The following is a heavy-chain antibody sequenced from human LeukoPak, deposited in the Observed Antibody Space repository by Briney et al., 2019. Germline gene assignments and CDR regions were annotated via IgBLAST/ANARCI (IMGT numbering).Heavy chain of an antibody. D-gene: IGHD6-19*01. CDR1: GFTVSSNY. J-gene: IGHJ4*02. V-gene: IGHV3-66*03. CDR2: IYSCGST. CDR3: ARGYSSGLHFDY. Sequence: GGSLRLSCAASGFTVSSNYMSWVRQAPGKELEWVSVIYSCGSTYYADSVKGRFTISRDNSKNTLYLQMNSLRAEDTAVYYCARGYSSGLHFDYWGQGTLVTVSS.